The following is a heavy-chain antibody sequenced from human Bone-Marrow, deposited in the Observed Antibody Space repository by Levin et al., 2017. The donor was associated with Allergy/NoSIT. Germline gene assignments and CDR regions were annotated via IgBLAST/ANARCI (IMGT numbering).Heavy chain of an antibody. V-gene: IGHV4-34*01. J-gene: IGHJ6*03. CDR3: ARIRVIGCSSTSCHKGYYDYYMDV. D-gene: IGHD2-2*02. CDR2: INHSGST. CDR1: GGSFSGYY. Sequence: SETLSLTCAVYGGSFSGYYWSWIRQPPGKGLEWIGEINHSGSTNYNPSLKSRVTISVDTSKNQFSLKLSSVTAADTAVYYCARIRVIGCSSTSCHKGYYDYYMDVWGKGTTVTVSS.